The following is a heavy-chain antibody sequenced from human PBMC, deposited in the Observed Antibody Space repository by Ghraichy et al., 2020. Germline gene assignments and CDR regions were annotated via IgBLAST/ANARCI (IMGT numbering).Heavy chain of an antibody. CDR2: IYYSGSS. V-gene: IGHV4-30-4*01. CDR1: GGSISSGDYY. Sequence: SETLSLTCAVSGGSISSGDYYWSWIRQPPGKGLEWIGYIYYSGSSHYNPSLKSRVSISIDTSKNQFSLKLSSVTAADTAMYYCARTNIMVVTAPYYFDYWGQGTVVTVSS. CDR3: ARTNIMVVTAPYYFDY. D-gene: IGHD2-21*02. J-gene: IGHJ4*02.